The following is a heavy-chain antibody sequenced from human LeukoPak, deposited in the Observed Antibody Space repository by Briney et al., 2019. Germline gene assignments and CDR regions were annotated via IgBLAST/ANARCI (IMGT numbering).Heavy chain of an antibody. Sequence: PSETLSLTCAVYGGSFSGYYWSWIRQPPGKGLEWIGEINHSGSTNYNPSLKSRVTISVDTSKNQFSLKLSSVTAADTAVYYCARGSLGWYDISTGYYHRNPYYFDYWGQGTLVTVSS. CDR3: ARGSLGWYDISTGYYHRNPYYFDY. J-gene: IGHJ4*02. CDR2: INHSGST. D-gene: IGHD3-9*01. V-gene: IGHV4-34*01. CDR1: GGSFSGYY.